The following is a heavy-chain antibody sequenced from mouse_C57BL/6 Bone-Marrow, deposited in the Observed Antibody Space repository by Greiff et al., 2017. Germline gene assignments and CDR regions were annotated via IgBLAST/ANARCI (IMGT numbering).Heavy chain of an antibody. CDR3: ARRVVPWFAY. V-gene: IGHV5-6*01. J-gene: IGHJ3*01. CDR2: ISSGGSYT. D-gene: IGHD1-1*02. Sequence: EVQLVESGGDLVKPGGSLKLSCAASGFTFSSYGMSWVRQTPDKRLEWVATISSGGSYTYYPDSVKGRFTISRDNAKNTLYLQRSRLKSEDTAMYYGARRVVPWFAYWGQGTLVTVSA. CDR1: GFTFSSYG.